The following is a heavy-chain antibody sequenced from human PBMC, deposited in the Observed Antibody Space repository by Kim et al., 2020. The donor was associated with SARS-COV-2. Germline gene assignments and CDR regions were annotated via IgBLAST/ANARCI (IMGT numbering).Heavy chain of an antibody. D-gene: IGHD3-3*01. CDR3: AKDGGTRRRFLEWLHYYGMDV. J-gene: IGHJ6*02. CDR2: ISYDGSNK. V-gene: IGHV3-30*18. CDR1: GFTFSSYG. Sequence: GGSLRLSCAASGFTFSSYGMHWVRQAPGKGLEWVAVISYDGSNKYYADSVKGRFTISRDNSKNTLYLQMNSLRAEDTAVYYCAKDGGTRRRFLEWLHYYGMDVWGQGTTVTVSS.